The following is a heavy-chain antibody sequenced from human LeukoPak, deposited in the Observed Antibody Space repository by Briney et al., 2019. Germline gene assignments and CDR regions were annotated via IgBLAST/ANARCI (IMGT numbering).Heavy chain of an antibody. V-gene: IGHV4-59*11. Sequence: SETLSLTCTVSGVSINSHYWSRIRQPPGKGLEWIGFIYDSGSANYKSSLKSRVTMTVDTSKNQFSLKLNSVTAADTAVYYCARVLQNYYHMDVWGKGTTVTVSS. D-gene: IGHD3-3*01. CDR3: ARVLQNYYHMDV. J-gene: IGHJ6*03. CDR2: IYDSGSA. CDR1: GVSINSHY.